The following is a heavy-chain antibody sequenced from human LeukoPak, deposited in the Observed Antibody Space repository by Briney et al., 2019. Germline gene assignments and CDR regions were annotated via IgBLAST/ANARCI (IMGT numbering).Heavy chain of an antibody. J-gene: IGHJ5*02. CDR1: GFTFSSYS. V-gene: IGHV3-21*01. CDR3: ARSPTLYNWFDP. CDR2: ISSSSSYI. Sequence: GGSLRLSCAASGFTFSSYSMNWVRQAPGKGLEWVSSISSSSSYIYYADSVKGRFTISRDNAKNSLYLQMNSLRAEDTAVYYCARSPTLYNWFDPWGQGTLVTVS.